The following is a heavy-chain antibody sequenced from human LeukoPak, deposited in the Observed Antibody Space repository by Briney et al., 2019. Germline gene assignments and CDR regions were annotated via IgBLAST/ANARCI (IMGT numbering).Heavy chain of an antibody. CDR3: TTGSITMVRPMVDV. D-gene: IGHD3-10*01. V-gene: IGHV3-15*01. CDR1: GFTFSNAW. J-gene: IGHJ6*04. CDR2: IKSKTDGGTT. Sequence: GGSLRLSCAASGFTFSNAWMSWVRQAPGKGREGVGRIKSKTDGGTTDYAAPVKGRFTISRDDSNNTLYQQMNSLKTEDTAVYYCTTGSITMVRPMVDVWGKGTTVTVSS.